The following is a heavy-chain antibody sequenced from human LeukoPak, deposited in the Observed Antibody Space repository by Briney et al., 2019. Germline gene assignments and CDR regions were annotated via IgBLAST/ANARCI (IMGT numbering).Heavy chain of an antibody. V-gene: IGHV3-21*01. D-gene: IGHD6-6*01. J-gene: IGHJ4*02. CDR3: ARGPNSNWSGLDF. CDR1: GFTFSSYS. CDR2: ISSSSSYI. Sequence: GGSLRLSCAASGFTFSSYSMNWVRQAPGKGLEWVSSISSSSSYIYCADSVKGRFTISRDNAKNTLYLQVNNLRAEDTAVYYCARGPNSNWSGLDFWGQGTLLTVSS.